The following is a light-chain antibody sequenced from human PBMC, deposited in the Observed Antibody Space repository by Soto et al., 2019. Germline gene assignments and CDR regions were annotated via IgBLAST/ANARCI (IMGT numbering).Light chain of an antibody. Sequence: DIQMTQSPSSVSASVGDRVTITCRASERINTYLAWYQQQPGKAPKLLIYAASSLPSGVPSRFSGSGSGTEFTLTISNLQPEDFATYYCQQANSPPLTFGGGTKVEIK. CDR3: QQANSPPLT. CDR1: ERINTY. V-gene: IGKV1-12*01. J-gene: IGKJ4*01. CDR2: AAS.